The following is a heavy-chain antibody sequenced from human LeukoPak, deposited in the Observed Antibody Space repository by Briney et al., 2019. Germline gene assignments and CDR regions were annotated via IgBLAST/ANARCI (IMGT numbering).Heavy chain of an antibody. CDR3: AKDVPAAYFDY. D-gene: IGHD2-2*01. Sequence: GGSLRLSCAASGFTFSSYGMHWVRQAPGKGLEWVAFVRYDESTKFYADSVKGRFTVSRDNSKTTLYLQMNSLRAEDTAVYYCAKDVPAAYFDYWGQGTLVTVSS. CDR1: GFTFSSYG. V-gene: IGHV3-30*02. CDR2: VRYDESTK. J-gene: IGHJ4*02.